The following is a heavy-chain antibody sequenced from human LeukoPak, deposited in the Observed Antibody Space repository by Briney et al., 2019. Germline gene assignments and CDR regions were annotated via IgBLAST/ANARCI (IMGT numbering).Heavy chain of an antibody. J-gene: IGHJ4*02. CDR3: ARDQGSGSYYFDY. CDR1: GFTFSSYA. D-gene: IGHD3-22*01. Sequence: GGSLRLSCAASGFTFSSYAMSWVRQAPGKGLEWVSAISGSGGSTYYADSVKGRFTISRDNSKNTLYLQMNSLRAEDTAVYYCARDQGSGSYYFDYWGQGTLVTVSS. CDR2: ISGSGGST. V-gene: IGHV3-23*01.